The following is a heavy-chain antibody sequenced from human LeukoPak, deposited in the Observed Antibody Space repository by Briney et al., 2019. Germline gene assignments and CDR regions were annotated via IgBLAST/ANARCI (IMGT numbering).Heavy chain of an antibody. Sequence: GGALRLSCAASGFTFDDYAMPWVRQGPGKGLEWVPGISWNSGTIGYADSVKGRFTISRDNAKNSLYLQLSSLRPEDTALYYCAKDSADGYRAYYFGMDVWGQGTTVTVSS. CDR1: GFTFDDYA. CDR2: ISWNSGTI. J-gene: IGHJ6*02. V-gene: IGHV3-9*01. D-gene: IGHD5-24*01. CDR3: AKDSADGYRAYYFGMDV.